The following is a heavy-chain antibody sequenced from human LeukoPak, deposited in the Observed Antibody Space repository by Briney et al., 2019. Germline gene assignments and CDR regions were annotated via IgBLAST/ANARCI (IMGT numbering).Heavy chain of an antibody. D-gene: IGHD3-10*01. CDR1: GFTSSSYA. V-gene: IGHV3-64*01. CDR2: ISNNGGST. CDR3: ARGPDYYGSGSYYAPLDY. J-gene: IGHJ4*02. Sequence: GGSLRLSCAASGFTSSSYAMHWVRQAPGKGLEYVSAISNNGGSTFYANSVKGRFTISRDNSKNTLYLQMGSLRAEDMAVYYCARGPDYYGSGSYYAPLDYWGQGTLVTVSS.